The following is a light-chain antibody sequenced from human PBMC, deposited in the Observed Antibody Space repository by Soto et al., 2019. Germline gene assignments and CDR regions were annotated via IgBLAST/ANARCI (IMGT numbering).Light chain of an antibody. CDR2: DAY. CDR1: QSFRGL. J-gene: IGKJ5*01. CDR3: QQRHMWPIT. V-gene: IGKV3-11*01. Sequence: EVVLTQSPVPLSLSPGERATLSCRASQSFRGLLAWYQQKPGQAPRPLIYDAYNRATGIPPRFSGSGSGTDFTLTISSLEPEDSAVYYCQQRHMWPITFGQGTRLEIK.